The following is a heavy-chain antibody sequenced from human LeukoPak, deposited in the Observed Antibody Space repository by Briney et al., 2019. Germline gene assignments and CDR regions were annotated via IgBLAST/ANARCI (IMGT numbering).Heavy chain of an antibody. D-gene: IGHD3-22*01. CDR1: GFTFSSYA. V-gene: IGHV3-9*01. CDR3: AKALVEYYDSSGYYYVSYYFDY. J-gene: IGHJ4*02. CDR2: ISWNSGSI. Sequence: GGSLRLSCAASGFTFSSYAMSWVRRAPGKGLEWVSGISWNSGSIGYADSVKGRFTISRDNAKNSLYLQMNSLRAEDTALYYCAKALVEYYDSSGYYYVSYYFDYWGQGTLVTVSS.